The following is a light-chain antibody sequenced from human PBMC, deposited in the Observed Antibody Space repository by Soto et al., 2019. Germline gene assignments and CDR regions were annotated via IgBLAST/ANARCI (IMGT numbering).Light chain of an antibody. V-gene: IGKV3-11*01. CDR3: HQRQSWPRT. J-gene: IGKJ1*01. Sequence: LTQSPSFLSSFPGDRVTLSCRASQYINTRLAWYQHRPGQAPRILIYQTSIRAAGIPARFSASGAGTDFTLTISDVQPEDFALYYCHQRQSWPRTFGQGTKVDIK. CDR1: QYINTR. CDR2: QTS.